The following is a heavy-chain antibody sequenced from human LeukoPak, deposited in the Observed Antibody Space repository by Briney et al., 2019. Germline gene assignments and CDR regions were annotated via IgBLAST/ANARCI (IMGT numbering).Heavy chain of an antibody. CDR1: GFSLSTSGVG. V-gene: IGHV2-5*02. Sequence: SGPTLVNPTQTLTLTCTFSGFSLSTSGVGVGWFRQPPRKALEWLALIYWDDAKRYSPSLKNRLTITQDTSNKQVVLTMTNMDPVDTATYYCAHTVTYSLGDAFDIWGQGTMVTVSS. J-gene: IGHJ3*02. CDR2: IYWDDAK. D-gene: IGHD2-15*01. CDR3: AHTVTYSLGDAFDI.